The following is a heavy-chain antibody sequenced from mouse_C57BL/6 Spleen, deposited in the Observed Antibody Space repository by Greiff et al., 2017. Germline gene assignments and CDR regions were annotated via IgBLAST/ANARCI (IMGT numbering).Heavy chain of an antibody. Sequence: QVQLQQPGAELVKPGASVKLSCKASGYTFTSYWMQWVKQRPGQGLEWIGEIVPSDSYTNYNQKFKGKATLTVDTSSSTAYMQLSSLTSEDSAVYYCASYYGSSYVYYFDYWGQGTTLTVSS. V-gene: IGHV1-50*01. D-gene: IGHD1-1*01. CDR3: ASYYGSSYVYYFDY. J-gene: IGHJ2*01. CDR1: GYTFTSYW. CDR2: IVPSDSYT.